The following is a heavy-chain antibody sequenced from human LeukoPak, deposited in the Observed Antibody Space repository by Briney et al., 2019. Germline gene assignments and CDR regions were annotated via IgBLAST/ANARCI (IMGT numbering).Heavy chain of an antibody. CDR1: GFTFSSYA. D-gene: IGHD3-22*01. J-gene: IGHJ4*02. CDR2: ISGSGGST. CDR3: AKDIVRYYYDSSGYDY. Sequence: GGSLRLSCAPSGFTFSSYAMSWVRQAPGKGLEWVSAISGSGGSTYYADSVKGRFTISRDNSKNALYLQMNSLRAEDTAVYYCAKDIVRYYYDSSGYDYWGQGTLVTVSS. V-gene: IGHV3-23*01.